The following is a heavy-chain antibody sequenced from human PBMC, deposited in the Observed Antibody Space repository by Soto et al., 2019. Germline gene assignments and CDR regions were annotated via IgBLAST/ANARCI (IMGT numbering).Heavy chain of an antibody. V-gene: IGHV4-4*07. CDR1: GGSITSYR. J-gene: IGHJ4*02. Sequence: QVQLQESGPGLVKHLETLSLTCTVSGGSITSYRWSWIRQSAGKGLEWIGRINTSGNTHYNPSLKSRVPVSIDTSRNQFFLTVNSVTAADSAVYYCARESGDNWDYEAYWGQGTPVTVSS. CDR3: ARESGDNWDYEAY. D-gene: IGHD1-7*01. CDR2: INTSGNT.